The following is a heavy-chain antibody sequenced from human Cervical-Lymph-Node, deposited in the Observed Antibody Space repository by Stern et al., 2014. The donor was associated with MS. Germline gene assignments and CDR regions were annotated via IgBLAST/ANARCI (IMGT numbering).Heavy chain of an antibody. CDR3: ARDVSSSPDAFDT. Sequence: QVQLQQSGPGLVKPSQTLSLTCAISGDSVSSNSATWSWIRQSPSSGLEWLGGTYHRSRWYYDYAISVKSRVTISPDTSNNQFSLRLNSVTPEDTAVYYCARDVSSSPDAFDTWGLGTMVVVSS. D-gene: IGHD6-6*01. CDR1: GDSVSSNSAT. CDR2: TYHRSRWYY. J-gene: IGHJ3*02. V-gene: IGHV6-1*01.